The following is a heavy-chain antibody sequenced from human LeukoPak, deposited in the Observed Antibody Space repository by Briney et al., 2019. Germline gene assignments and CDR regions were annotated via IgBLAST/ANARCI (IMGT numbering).Heavy chain of an antibody. D-gene: IGHD3-3*01. V-gene: IGHV3-23*01. CDR2: ISGSGDST. CDR1: GFTFSSYA. J-gene: IGHJ4*02. CDR3: ARGLRSFDY. Sequence: GGSLRLSCAASGFTFSSYAMTWVRQAPGKGLEWVSGISGSGDSTYYADSVKGRFTISRDNSKKTLYLQMSSLRAGDTAVYYCARGLRSFDYWGQGTLVTVSS.